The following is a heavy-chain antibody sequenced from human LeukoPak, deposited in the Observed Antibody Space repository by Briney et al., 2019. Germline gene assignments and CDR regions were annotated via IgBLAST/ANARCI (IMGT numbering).Heavy chain of an antibody. CDR1: GFPFSSYS. Sequence: GGSLRLSCAASGFPFSSYSMNWGRQAPGKGLEWLSYISSGSGTIYYADSVKGRFTISRDNAKNSVYLQMNSLRDEDTAVYYCARGGNIDYWGQGTLVTVSS. CDR3: ARGGNIDY. J-gene: IGHJ4*02. V-gene: IGHV3-48*02. CDR2: ISSGSGTI. D-gene: IGHD3-10*01.